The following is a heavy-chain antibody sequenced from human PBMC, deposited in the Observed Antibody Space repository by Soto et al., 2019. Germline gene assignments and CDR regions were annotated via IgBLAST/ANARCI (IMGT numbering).Heavy chain of an antibody. V-gene: IGHV3-9*01. D-gene: IGHD4-17*01. CDR2: ISWNSGSI. CDR3: AKGNKYDYGGYTTVTPNFDY. CDR1: GFTFDDYA. Sequence: GGSLRLSCAASGFTFDDYAMHWVRQAPGKGLEWVSGISWNSGSIGYADSVKGRFTISRDNAKNSLYLQMNSLRAEDTALYYCAKGNKYDYGGYTTVTPNFDYWGQGTLVTVSS. J-gene: IGHJ4*02.